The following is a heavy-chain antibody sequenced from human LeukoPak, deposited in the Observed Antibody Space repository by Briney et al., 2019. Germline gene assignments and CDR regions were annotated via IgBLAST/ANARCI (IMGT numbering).Heavy chain of an antibody. CDR2: IYYSGST. J-gene: IGHJ4*02. D-gene: IGHD3-16*01. CDR1: GDSISSSSYY. Sequence: SETLSLTCTVSGDSISSSSYYWGWIRQPPGKGLEWIGSIYYSGSTYYKPSLKSRVTISVDTSKNQFSLKLSSVTVADTAVYYCAALSRFVEYWGQGTLVTVSS. CDR3: AALSRFVEY. V-gene: IGHV4-39*07.